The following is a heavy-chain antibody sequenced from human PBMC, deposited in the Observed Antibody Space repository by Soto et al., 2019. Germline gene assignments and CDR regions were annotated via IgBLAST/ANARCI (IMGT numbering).Heavy chain of an antibody. CDR1: GFTFSAYS. CDR2: ITSRSDYI. CDR3: ARVDGYTDPNDY. V-gene: IGHV3-21*02. D-gene: IGHD5-12*01. J-gene: IGHJ4*02. Sequence: EVQLVESGGGLVKPGGSLRLSCAASGFTFSAYSMSWVRQAPGKGLEWVSSITSRSDYIYYADSMKGRFTISRDNAKNSLYLQMHSLRAEDTAFYYCARVDGYTDPNDYWGQGTLGTVSS.